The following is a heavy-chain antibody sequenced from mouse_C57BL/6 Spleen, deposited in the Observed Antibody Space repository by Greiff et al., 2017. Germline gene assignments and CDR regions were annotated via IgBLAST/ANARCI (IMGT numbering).Heavy chain of an antibody. J-gene: IGHJ1*03. CDR3: ARNHYYGSSLYWYFDV. D-gene: IGHD1-1*01. CDR2: IWSGGRT. CDR1: GFSLTSYG. V-gene: IGHV2-2*01. Sequence: VQLQQSGPGLVQPSQSLSITCTVSGFSLTSYGVHWVRQSPGKGLEWLGVIWSGGRTDYNAAFIYRLSISKNNSKSQVFFKMNSLQADDTAIYYCARNHYYGSSLYWYFDVWGTGTTVTVSS.